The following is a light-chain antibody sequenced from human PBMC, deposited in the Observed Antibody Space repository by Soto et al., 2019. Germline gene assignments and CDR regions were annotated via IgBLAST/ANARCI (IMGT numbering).Light chain of an antibody. Sequence: QSALTQPASVSGSPGQSITISCTGNSSDVGSYNLVSWYQQHPGKAPKLMIYEGSKRPSGVSNRFSGSKSGNTASLTISGIQAEDEGDYYCCSYAGSSTAYVFGTGTKLTVL. CDR2: EGS. CDR3: CSYAGSSTAYV. J-gene: IGLJ1*01. V-gene: IGLV2-23*01. CDR1: SSDVGSYNL.